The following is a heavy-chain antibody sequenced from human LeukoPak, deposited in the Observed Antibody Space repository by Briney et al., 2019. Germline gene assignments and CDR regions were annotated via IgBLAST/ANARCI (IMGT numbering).Heavy chain of an antibody. CDR2: IYYSGST. V-gene: IGHV4-39*07. CDR1: GGSISSSSYY. D-gene: IGHD6-6*01. J-gene: IGHJ4*02. CDR3: ARESSSSPDY. Sequence: PSETLSLTCTVSGGSISSSSYYWGWIRQPPGKGLEWIGSIYYSGSTYYNPSLRSRVTISIDTSKNQFSLRLTSVTAADTAVYYCARESSSSPDYWGQGTLVTVSS.